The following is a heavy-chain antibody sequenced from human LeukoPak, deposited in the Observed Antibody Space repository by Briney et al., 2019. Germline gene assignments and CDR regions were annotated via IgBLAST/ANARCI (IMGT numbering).Heavy chain of an antibody. Sequence: SETLSLTCTVSGGSISSYYWSWIRQPAGKGLEWIGRIYTSGSTNYNPSLKSRATMSVDTSKNQFSLKLSSVTAADTAVYYCARDLTDYDSSGYDYWGQGTLVTVSS. CDR2: IYTSGST. D-gene: IGHD3-22*01. CDR3: ARDLTDYDSSGYDY. CDR1: GGSISSYY. J-gene: IGHJ4*02. V-gene: IGHV4-4*07.